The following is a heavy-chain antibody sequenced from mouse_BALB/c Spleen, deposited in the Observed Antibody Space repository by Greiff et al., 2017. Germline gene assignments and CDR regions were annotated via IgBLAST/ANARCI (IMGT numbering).Heavy chain of an antibody. J-gene: IGHJ3*01. CDR1: GYSITSDYA. V-gene: IGHV3-2*02. CDR3: ARGEQGFAY. CDR2: ISYSGST. Sequence: EVMLVESGPGLVKPSQSLSLTCTVTGYSITSDYAWNWIRQFPGNKLEWMGYISYSGSTSYNPSLKSRISITRDTSKNQFFLQLNSVTTEDTATYYCARGEQGFAYWGQGTLVTVSA.